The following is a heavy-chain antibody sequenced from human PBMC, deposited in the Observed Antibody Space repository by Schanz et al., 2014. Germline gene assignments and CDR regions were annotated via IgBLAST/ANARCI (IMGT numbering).Heavy chain of an antibody. V-gene: IGHV3-21*04. Sequence: EVQLVESGGGLVKSGGSLRLSCATSGFIFTSYSMHWVRQAPGKGLEWVSSISSSSNYYYYADSVKGRFTISRDDAKNSLYLQMNSLRAEDTAVYYCAKDRQTTVNRVGYYYGMDVWGQGTTVTVSS. J-gene: IGHJ6*02. D-gene: IGHD4-4*01. CDR1: GFIFTSYS. CDR3: AKDRQTTVNRVGYYYGMDV. CDR2: ISSSSNYY.